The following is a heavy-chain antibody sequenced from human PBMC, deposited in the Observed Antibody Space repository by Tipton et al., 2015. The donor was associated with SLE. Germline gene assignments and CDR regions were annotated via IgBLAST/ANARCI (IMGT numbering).Heavy chain of an antibody. CDR1: GFTFSSYS. D-gene: IGHD1-14*01. Sequence: SLRLSCAASGFTFSSYSMNWVRQAPGKGLQWVSSISFTSNFIYYADSVKGRFTITRDDANKSLYLLMNSLRAEDTATYYCAREAEENQHPYNMDVWGKGTTVTVSS. J-gene: IGHJ6*03. CDR2: ISFTSNFI. CDR3: AREAEENQHPYNMDV. V-gene: IGHV3-21*01.